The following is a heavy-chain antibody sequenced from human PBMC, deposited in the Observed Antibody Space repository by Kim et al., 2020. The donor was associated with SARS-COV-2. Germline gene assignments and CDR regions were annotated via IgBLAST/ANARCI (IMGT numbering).Heavy chain of an antibody. CDR2: VKQEGSEK. CDR3: ARGGGGRWELLLGY. D-gene: IGHD1-26*01. Sequence: GGSLRLSCAASGFTFSNYWMSWVRQAPGKGLEWVANVKQEGSEKYYVDSVKGRFTISRDNAKNSLYLQMNSLRADDTAVYYCARGGGGRWELLLGYWGQGTLVTVSS. J-gene: IGHJ4*02. CDR1: GFTFSNYW. V-gene: IGHV3-7*01.